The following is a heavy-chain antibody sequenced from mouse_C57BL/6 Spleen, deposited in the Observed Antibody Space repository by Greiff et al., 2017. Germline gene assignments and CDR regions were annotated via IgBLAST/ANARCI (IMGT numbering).Heavy chain of an antibody. J-gene: IGHJ2*01. Sequence: QVQLKESGAELVRPGASVTLSCKASGYTFTDYEMHWVKQTPVHGLEWIGALDPETGGTAYNQKFKGKAILTADKSSSTAYMELRSLTSEDSAVYYWTRSAFWGQGTTLTVSS. CDR3: TRSAF. CDR1: GYTFTDYE. V-gene: IGHV1-15*01. CDR2: LDPETGGT.